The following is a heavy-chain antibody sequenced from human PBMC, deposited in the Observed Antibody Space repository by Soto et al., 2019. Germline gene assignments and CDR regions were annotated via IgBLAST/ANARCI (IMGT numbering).Heavy chain of an antibody. CDR3: ARGGGGSFDN. V-gene: IGHV3-72*01. CDR2: TRNKGNGYTT. CDR1: GLTLSDHY. D-gene: IGHD3-10*01. Sequence: EVQLVESGGGLVQPGGSLRLSCAASGLTLSDHYMDWVRQAPGKGLEWVGRTRNKGNGYTTEYAASVKGRFTISRDESENSVYLQINSLKTEDTAMYSCARGGGGSFDNWGQGTLVTVSS. J-gene: IGHJ4*02.